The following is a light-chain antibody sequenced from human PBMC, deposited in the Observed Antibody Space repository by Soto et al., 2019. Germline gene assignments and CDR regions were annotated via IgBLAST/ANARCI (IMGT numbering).Light chain of an antibody. V-gene: IGKV3-20*01. CDR2: GAS. Sequence: EIVLTQSPGTLSLSPGERATLSCRASQSVSSSYLAWYQQKPGQAPRLLIYGASGRDTGIPDSFSGSGSGTDFTITSSRLEPEDFAVYYCQLYGSSPPITFGQGTRREIK. CDR1: QSVSSSY. CDR3: QLYGSSPPIT. J-gene: IGKJ5*01.